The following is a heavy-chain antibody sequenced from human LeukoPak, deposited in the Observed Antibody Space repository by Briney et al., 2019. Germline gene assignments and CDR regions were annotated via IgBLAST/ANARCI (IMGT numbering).Heavy chain of an antibody. CDR2: ISGSGGST. V-gene: IGHV3-23*01. J-gene: IGHJ3*02. D-gene: IGHD3-22*01. CDR3: AKDLDLRSYYYDTSADAAFDI. CDR1: GFTFSSYA. Sequence: PGGSLRLSCAASGFTFSSYAMSWVRQAPGKGLEWVSAISGSGGSTYYADSVKGRFTISRDNSKNTLYLQMNSLRAEDTAVYYCAKDLDLRSYYYDTSADAAFDIWGQETMVSVSS.